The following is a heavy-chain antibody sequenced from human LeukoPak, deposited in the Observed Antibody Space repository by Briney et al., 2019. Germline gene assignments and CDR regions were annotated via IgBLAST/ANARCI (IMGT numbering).Heavy chain of an antibody. J-gene: IGHJ5*02. CDR3: AKGTTWNYEYNWFDP. Sequence: GGSLRLSCAASGFTFSRYWMHWVRQAPGKGLEWVSGISWNSGSIGYADSVKGRFTISRDNAKNSLYLQMNSLRAEDTALYYCAKGTTWNYEYNWFDPWGQGTLVTVSS. CDR2: ISWNSGSI. CDR1: GFTFSRYW. D-gene: IGHD1-7*01. V-gene: IGHV3-9*01.